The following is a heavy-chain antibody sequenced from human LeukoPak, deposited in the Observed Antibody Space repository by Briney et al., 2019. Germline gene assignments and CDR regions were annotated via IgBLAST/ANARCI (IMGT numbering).Heavy chain of an antibody. CDR2: IYSGGST. CDR1: GFTVSSNY. Sequence: GGSLRLSCAASGFTVSSNYMSWARQAPGKGLEWVSVIYSGGSTYYADSVKGRFTISRDNSKNTLYLQMNSLRAEDTAVYYCARDLSSGWYDYWGQGTLVTVSP. J-gene: IGHJ4*02. V-gene: IGHV3-66*02. CDR3: ARDLSSGWYDY. D-gene: IGHD6-19*01.